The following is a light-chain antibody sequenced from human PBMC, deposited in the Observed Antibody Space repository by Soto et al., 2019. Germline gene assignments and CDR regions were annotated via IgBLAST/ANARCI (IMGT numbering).Light chain of an antibody. CDR3: HQYKSYTPYT. V-gene: IGKV1-5*01. Sequence: DIQMTQSPSALSASLADRVTITCRASHSIGTWLAWYQQRPGKAPKLLIYDASSLGSGVPSRFSGGGSGTEFTLTISSLQPDDFGTYYCHQYKSYTPYTIGQGTKVEIK. J-gene: IGKJ2*01. CDR2: DAS. CDR1: HSIGTW.